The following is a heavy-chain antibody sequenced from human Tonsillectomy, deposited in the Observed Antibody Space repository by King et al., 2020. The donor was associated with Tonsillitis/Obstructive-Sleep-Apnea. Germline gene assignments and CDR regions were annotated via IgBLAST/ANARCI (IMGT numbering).Heavy chain of an antibody. CDR3: ARSMTTVTTTNSYYYYYMDV. CDR2: ISAYNANT. CDR1: AYTFTSYG. J-gene: IGHJ6*03. Sequence: VQLVGSGAEVKKPGASVKVSCKASAYTFTSYGVSWVRQAPGQGLEWMGWISAYNANTNYAQKLQGRVTMTADTSTSTAYMELRSLRSDDTAVYYCARSMTTVTTTNSYYYYYMDVWGKGTTVTVSS. D-gene: IGHD4-11*01. V-gene: IGHV1-18*01.